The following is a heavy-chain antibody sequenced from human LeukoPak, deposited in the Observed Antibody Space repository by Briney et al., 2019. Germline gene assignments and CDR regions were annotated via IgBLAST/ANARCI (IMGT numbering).Heavy chain of an antibody. CDR2: IYYSGST. V-gene: IGHV4-61*01. D-gene: IGHD5-12*01. CDR3: ARSRGYSGYDSPDY. CDR1: GGSISSSSYY. Sequence: SSETLSLTCTVSGGSISSSSYYWSWIRQPPGKGLEWIGYIYYSGSTNYNPSLKSRVTISVDTSKNQFSLKLSSVTAADTAVYYCARSRGYSGYDSPDYWGQGTLVTVSS. J-gene: IGHJ4*02.